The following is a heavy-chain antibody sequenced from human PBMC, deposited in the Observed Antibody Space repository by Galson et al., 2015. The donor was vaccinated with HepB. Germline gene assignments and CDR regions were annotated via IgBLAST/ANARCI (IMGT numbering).Heavy chain of an antibody. CDR2: ISSSSSYI. D-gene: IGHD6-13*01. CDR3: ARDLGAAAGTSVGY. Sequence: SLRLSCAASGFTFSSYSMNWVRQAPGKGLEWVSSISSSSSYIYYADSVKGRFTISRDNAKNSLYLQMNSLRAEDTAVYYCARDLGAAAGTSVGYWGQGTLVTVSS. V-gene: IGHV3-21*01. CDR1: GFTFSSYS. J-gene: IGHJ4*02.